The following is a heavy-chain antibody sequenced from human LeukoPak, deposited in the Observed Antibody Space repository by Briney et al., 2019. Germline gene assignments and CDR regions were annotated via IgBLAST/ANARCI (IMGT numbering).Heavy chain of an antibody. CDR1: GFTFSSYE. J-gene: IGHJ6*03. CDR3: AKDHKQWLVRSYYYYMDV. Sequence: GGSLRLSCAASGFTFSSYEMNWVRQAPGKGLEWVSYISSSGSTIYYADSVKGRFTISRDNAKNTLYLQMNSLRAEDTAVYYCAKDHKQWLVRSYYYYMDVWGKGTTVTVSS. V-gene: IGHV3-48*03. CDR2: ISSSGSTI. D-gene: IGHD6-19*01.